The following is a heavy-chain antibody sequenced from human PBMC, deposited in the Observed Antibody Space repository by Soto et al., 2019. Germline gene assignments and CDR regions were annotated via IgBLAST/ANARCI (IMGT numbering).Heavy chain of an antibody. Sequence: QVQLVESGGGLVKPGGSLRLSCAASGFVFSDYYMNWIRQAPGKGLEWISYISNSGSTIYYADSVKGRFTISRDNVKNSVSLEMNSLRAEDTAVYYCARLRAAGIYYYYGINVWGQGTTVTVSS. CDR3: ARLRAAGIYYYYGINV. J-gene: IGHJ6*02. D-gene: IGHD6-13*01. CDR2: ISNSGSTI. CDR1: GFVFSDYY. V-gene: IGHV3-11*01.